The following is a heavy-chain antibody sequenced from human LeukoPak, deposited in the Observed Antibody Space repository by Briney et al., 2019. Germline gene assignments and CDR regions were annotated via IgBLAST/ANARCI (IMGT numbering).Heavy chain of an antibody. CDR3: ARSSAAAGTAFNYYYYGMDV. Sequence: PGGSLRLSCAASGFTFSSYWMSWVRQAPGKGLEWVANIKQDGSEKYYVDSVKGRFTISRDSAKNSLYLQMNSLRAEDTAVYYCARSSAAAGTAFNYYYYGMDVWGKGTTVTVSS. J-gene: IGHJ6*04. CDR1: GFTFSSYW. CDR2: IKQDGSEK. D-gene: IGHD6-13*01. V-gene: IGHV3-7*03.